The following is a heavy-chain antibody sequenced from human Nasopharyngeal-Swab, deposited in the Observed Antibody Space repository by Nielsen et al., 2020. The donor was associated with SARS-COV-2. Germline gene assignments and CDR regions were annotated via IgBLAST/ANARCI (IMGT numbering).Heavy chain of an antibody. CDR2: IYYSGST. CDR3: ARGPPYSSSSVYWFDP. Sequence: LSCTVSGGSISSGGYYWSWIRQHPGKGLEWIGYIYYSGSTYYNPSLKSRVTISVDTSKNQFSLKLSSVTAADTAVYYCARGPPYSSSSVYWFDPWGQGTLVTVSS. CDR1: GGSISSGGYY. J-gene: IGHJ5*02. D-gene: IGHD6-6*01. V-gene: IGHV4-31*03.